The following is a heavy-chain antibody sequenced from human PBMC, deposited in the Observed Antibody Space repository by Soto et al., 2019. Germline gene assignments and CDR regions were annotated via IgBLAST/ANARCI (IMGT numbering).Heavy chain of an antibody. Sequence: QLQLQESGPGLVKPSETLSLTCTVSGDSLRSGSYHWGWIRQPPGKGLEWIGSIYYTGTTYYHPSLKSRVTISVDMSRNQITVKVGSVTAADTSTYYCVRHVGDTWCYFDFWGQGTLVAVSS. CDR1: GDSLRSGSYH. V-gene: IGHV4-39*01. D-gene: IGHD2-15*01. CDR2: IYYTGTT. CDR3: VRHVGDTWCYFDF. J-gene: IGHJ4*02.